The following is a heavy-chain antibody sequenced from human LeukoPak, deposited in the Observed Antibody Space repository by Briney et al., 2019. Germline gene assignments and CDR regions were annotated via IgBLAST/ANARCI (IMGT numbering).Heavy chain of an antibody. V-gene: IGHV3-48*01. D-gene: IGHD4-23*01. CDR3: ARGPRGYGGNSAPGPEYFDY. Sequence: GGSLRLSRAASGFTFSSYSMNWVRQAPGKGLEWVSYISSSSSTIYYADSVKGRFTISRDNAKNSLYLQMNSLRAEDTAVYYCARGPRGYGGNSAPGPEYFDYWGQGTLVTVSS. CDR2: ISSSSSTI. J-gene: IGHJ4*02. CDR1: GFTFSSYS.